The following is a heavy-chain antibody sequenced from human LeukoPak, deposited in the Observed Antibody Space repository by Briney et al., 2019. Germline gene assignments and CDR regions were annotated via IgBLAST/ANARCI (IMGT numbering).Heavy chain of an antibody. CDR3: AKDLLLDY. J-gene: IGHJ4*02. CDR1: GFTFSSYG. Sequence: PGRSLRLSCAASGFTFSSYGMHWVRQAPGKGLEWVAVISYDGSNKYCADSVKGRFTISRDNSKNTLYLQMNSLRAEDTAVYYCAKDLLLDYWGQGTLVTVSS. CDR2: ISYDGSNK. V-gene: IGHV3-30*18.